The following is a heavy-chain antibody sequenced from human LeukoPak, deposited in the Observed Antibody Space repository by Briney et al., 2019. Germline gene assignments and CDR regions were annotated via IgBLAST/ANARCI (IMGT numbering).Heavy chain of an antibody. Sequence: GGSLRLSCGASGFTFSNYEMNWVRQAPGKGLEWVSYIGSGGGSIYYADSVRGRFTSSRDNAKKSLFLQMNSLRVEDTAVYYCARDDYGGTFDAFDIWGQAAMVTVSS. CDR1: GFTFSNYE. CDR3: ARDDYGGTFDAFDI. J-gene: IGHJ3*02. D-gene: IGHD4-17*01. V-gene: IGHV3-48*03. CDR2: IGSGGGSI.